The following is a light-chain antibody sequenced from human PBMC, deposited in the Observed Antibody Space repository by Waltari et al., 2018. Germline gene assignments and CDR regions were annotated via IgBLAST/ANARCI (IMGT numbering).Light chain of an antibody. J-gene: IGKJ2*01. CDR2: AAS. CDR3: QQYNNLQT. CDR1: QSVTSN. Sequence: EIVMTQSPAALSVSPGERATLACRARQSVTSNLAWYQKKRGHSPRLLIYAASIRATGIQARFSGRGSGTEFTLTISSLQSEDFAVYYCQQYNNLQTFGQGTKLELK. V-gene: IGKV3D-15*01.